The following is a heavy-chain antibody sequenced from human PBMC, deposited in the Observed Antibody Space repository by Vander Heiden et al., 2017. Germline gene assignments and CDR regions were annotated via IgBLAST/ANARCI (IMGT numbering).Heavy chain of an antibody. CDR1: TASTRAGDFS. Sequence: QEQLQQSVPGPVKPSPTLSLTCSVSTASTRAGDFSCTWIRHPHRKGLAWIWNIHSSGTTYYNPSLKSRVSISIDTTKKQFSLKLTSVTAADTAVYFCARDPGPLWVGELLPNNYFGMDGWGRGTSVAVSS. D-gene: IGHD3-10*01. CDR3: ARDPGPLWVGELLPNNYFGMDG. CDR2: IHSSGTT. J-gene: IGHJ6*02. V-gene: IGHV4-30-4*01.